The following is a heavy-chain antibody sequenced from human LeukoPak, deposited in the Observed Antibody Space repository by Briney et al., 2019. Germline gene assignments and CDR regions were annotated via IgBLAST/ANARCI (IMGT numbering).Heavy chain of an antibody. D-gene: IGHD3-10*02. CDR2: ISSSGSTI. V-gene: IGHV3-48*03. Sequence: GGSLRLSCAPSAFTFSSYEMNWVRQAPGKGLEWVSYISSSGSTIYYADSVKGRFTISRDNAKNSLYLQMNSLRAEDTAVYYCAELGITMIGGVWGKGTTVTISS. J-gene: IGHJ6*04. CDR1: AFTFSSYE. CDR3: AELGITMIGGV.